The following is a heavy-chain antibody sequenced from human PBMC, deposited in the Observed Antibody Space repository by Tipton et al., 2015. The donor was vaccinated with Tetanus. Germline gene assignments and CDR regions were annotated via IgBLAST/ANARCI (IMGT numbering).Heavy chain of an antibody. CDR3: ARHLYGYWFDP. V-gene: IGHV4-39*01. J-gene: IGHJ5*02. CDR2: IYFEGRT. Sequence: TLSLTCTVSGGSIRDKKYYWGWIRQPPGRGLKWIASIYFEGRTYYSTSSKSRVTIAGNRSQNVISLNLTSVTAADTAVYYCARHLYGYWFDPWGQGALVTVSS. CDR1: GGSIRDKKYY. D-gene: IGHD3-10*01.